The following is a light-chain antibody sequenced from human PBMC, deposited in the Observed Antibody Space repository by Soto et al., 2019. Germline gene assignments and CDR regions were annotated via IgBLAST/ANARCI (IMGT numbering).Light chain of an antibody. CDR2: GAS. V-gene: IGKV3-20*01. CDR1: QSVSSSY. J-gene: IGKJ1*01. Sequence: EMLLTQSPGTLSLSPGERATLSCRASQSVSSSYLAWYQQKPGQAPRLLIYGASSRATGIPDRFSGSGSGTDFTLTISRLEPEDFAVYYCLQYGSSPPTFGQGTKVDIK. CDR3: LQYGSSPPT.